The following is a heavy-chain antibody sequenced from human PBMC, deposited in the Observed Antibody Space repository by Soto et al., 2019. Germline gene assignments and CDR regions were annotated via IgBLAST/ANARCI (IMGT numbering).Heavy chain of an antibody. D-gene: IGHD2-8*02. V-gene: IGHV1-3*01. CDR2: INAGNGNT. CDR1: GYTFTSYA. J-gene: IGHJ4*02. Sequence: ASVKVSCKASGYTFTSYAMHWVRQAPGQRLEWMGWINAGNGNTKYSQKFQGRVTMTDDTSANTANMQLSGLRSEDTAVYYCVVAGYWTWGQGALVTVSS. CDR3: VVAGYWT.